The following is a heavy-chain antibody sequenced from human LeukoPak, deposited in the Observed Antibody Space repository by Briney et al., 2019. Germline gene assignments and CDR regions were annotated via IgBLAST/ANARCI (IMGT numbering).Heavy chain of an antibody. CDR3: ARFGSYSRDDAFDI. Sequence: GASVKVSCKASGYTFTSYGISWVRQAPGQGPEWMGWISAYNGNTNYAQELQGRVTMTTDTSTSTAYMELRSLRSDDTAVYYCARFGSYSRDDAFDIWGQGTMVTVSS. CDR2: ISAYNGNT. V-gene: IGHV1-18*01. CDR1: GYTFTSYG. D-gene: IGHD1-26*01. J-gene: IGHJ3*02.